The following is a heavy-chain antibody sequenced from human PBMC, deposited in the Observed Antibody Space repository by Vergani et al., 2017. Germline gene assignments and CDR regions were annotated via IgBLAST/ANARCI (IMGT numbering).Heavy chain of an antibody. CDR2: ISAYNGNT. CDR3: AREKYYYGSGSYPKRWGYYGMDV. CDR1: GYTFTSYG. J-gene: IGHJ6*02. Sequence: QVQLVQSGAEVKKPGASVKVSCKASGYTFTSYGISWVRQAPGQGLEWMGWISAYNGNTNYAQKLQGRVTMTTDTSTSTAYMELRSLRSEDTAVYYCAREKYYYGSGSYPKRWGYYGMDVWGQGTTVTVSS. D-gene: IGHD3-10*01. V-gene: IGHV1-18*01.